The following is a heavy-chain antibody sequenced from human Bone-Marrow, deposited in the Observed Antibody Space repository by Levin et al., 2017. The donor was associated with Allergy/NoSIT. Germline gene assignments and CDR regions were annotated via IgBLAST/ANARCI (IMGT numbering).Heavy chain of an antibody. D-gene: IGHD6-13*01. J-gene: IGHJ3*02. V-gene: IGHV3-33*01. Sequence: GESLKISCAASGFTFSDYGFHWVRQAPGKGLEWVAVIWYDGSHEYYADSVKGRFTISRDNSKNTLSLQMNSLRDEDTALYYCARGARPRGRSWNLDMFDIWGQGTMVTVSS. CDR1: GFTFSDYG. CDR3: ARGARPRGRSWNLDMFDI. CDR2: IWYDGSHE.